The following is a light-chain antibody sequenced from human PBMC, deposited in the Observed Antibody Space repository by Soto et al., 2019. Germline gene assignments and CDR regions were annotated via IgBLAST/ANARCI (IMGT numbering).Light chain of an antibody. CDR2: EVT. CDR1: SSDIGSSNY. V-gene: IGLV2-14*01. J-gene: IGLJ2*01. CDR3: SSHASSGTLVR. Sequence: QSVLTQPASVSGSPGQSITISCTGTSSDIGSSNYVSWYQQHPGKAPKLMIYEVTNRPSGVSNRFSGSKSGNTASLTISGLRAEDEADYYCSSHASSGTLVRLGGGTKLTVL.